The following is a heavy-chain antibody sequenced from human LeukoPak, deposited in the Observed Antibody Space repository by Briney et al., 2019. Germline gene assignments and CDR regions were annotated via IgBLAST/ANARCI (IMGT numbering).Heavy chain of an antibody. CDR3: ARGGVAAKYYFDS. V-gene: IGHV4-59*11. CDR1: GGSISPLY. J-gene: IGHJ4*02. Sequence: SETLSLTCTVSGGSISPLYWSWIRQPPGKGLEFIGYIYYSGTTNYNPSLKSRVTLSVDTAKNQFSLKLSSVTAADTAVYYCARGGVAAKYYFDSWGQGTLVTVSS. D-gene: IGHD6-13*01. CDR2: IYYSGTT.